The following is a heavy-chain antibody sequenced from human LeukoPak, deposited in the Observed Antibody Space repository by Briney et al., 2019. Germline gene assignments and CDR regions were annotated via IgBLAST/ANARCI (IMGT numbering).Heavy chain of an antibody. D-gene: IGHD6-13*01. Sequence: PGGFLRLSCAASGFTFSSYGMHWVRQAPGKGLEWVAVIWYDGSNKYYADSVKGRFTISRDNSKNTLYLQMNSLRAEDTAVYYCAREGAPYSSSWYVDYWGQGTLVTVSS. CDR3: AREGAPYSSSWYVDY. CDR1: GFTFSSYG. J-gene: IGHJ4*02. V-gene: IGHV3-33*01. CDR2: IWYDGSNK.